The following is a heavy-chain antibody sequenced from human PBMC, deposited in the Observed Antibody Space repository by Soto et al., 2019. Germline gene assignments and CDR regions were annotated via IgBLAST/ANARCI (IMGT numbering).Heavy chain of an antibody. J-gene: IGHJ6*03. CDR1: GGSISSSSYY. CDR2: IYYSGST. CDR3: ARHSSSWYRYYYYYMDV. D-gene: IGHD6-13*01. V-gene: IGHV4-39*01. Sequence: QLQLQESGPGLVKPSETLSLTCTVSGGSISSSSYYWGWIRQPPGKGLEWIGSIYYSGSTYYNPSLKSRVTTSVDTSKNQFSLKLSSVPAADTAVYYCARHSSSWYRYYYYYMDVWGKGTTVTVSS.